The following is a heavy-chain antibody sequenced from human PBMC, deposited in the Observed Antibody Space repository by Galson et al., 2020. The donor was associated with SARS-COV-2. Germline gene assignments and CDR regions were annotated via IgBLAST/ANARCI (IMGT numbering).Heavy chain of an antibody. CDR1: GFTFSSYG. V-gene: IGHV3-30*18. CDR2: ISYDGSNK. J-gene: IGHJ4*02. D-gene: IGHD1-26*01. Sequence: TGGTLRLSCAASGFTFSSYGMHWVRQAPGKGLEWVAVISYDGSNKYNADSVKGRFTISRDNSKNTLYLQMNSLRAEDTAVYYCAKPNSGSYLGCFDYWGQGTLVTVSS. CDR3: AKPNSGSYLGCFDY.